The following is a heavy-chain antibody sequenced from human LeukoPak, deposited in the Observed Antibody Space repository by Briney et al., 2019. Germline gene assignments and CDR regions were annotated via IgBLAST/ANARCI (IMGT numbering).Heavy chain of an antibody. CDR1: GYTFTSYD. CDR3: ARALVYYDFWSGLGPSPSYYYGMDV. J-gene: IGHJ6*02. CDR2: MNPNSGNT. V-gene: IGHV1-8*01. Sequence: GASVKVSCKASGYTFTSYDINWVRQATGQGLEWMGWMNPNSGNTGYAQKFQGRVTMTRNTSISTAYMELSSLRSEDTAVYYCARALVYYDFWSGLGPSPSYYYGMDVWAKGPRSPSP. D-gene: IGHD3-3*01.